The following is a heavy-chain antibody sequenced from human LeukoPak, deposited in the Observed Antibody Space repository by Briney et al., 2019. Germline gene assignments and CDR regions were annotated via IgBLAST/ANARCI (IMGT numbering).Heavy chain of an antibody. CDR3: AKDSLPTEHYYDSSGDYGGVYFDY. J-gene: IGHJ4*02. Sequence: GGSLRLSCAASGFTFSDYAMIWVRQAPGKGLEWVSVISGSGGSTYYADSVKGRFTISRDNSKNTLYLQMNSLRAEDTAVYYCAKDSLPTEHYYDSSGDYGGVYFDYWGQGALVTVSS. V-gene: IGHV3-23*01. CDR2: ISGSGGST. D-gene: IGHD3-22*01. CDR1: GFTFSDYA.